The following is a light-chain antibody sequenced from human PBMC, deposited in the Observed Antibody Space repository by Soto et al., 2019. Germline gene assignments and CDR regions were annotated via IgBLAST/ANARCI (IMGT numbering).Light chain of an antibody. CDR3: QNAGTGMRV. V-gene: IGLV4-69*01. CDR2: LNSDGSH. J-gene: IGLJ3*02. CDR1: SGHSSYA. Sequence: QAVLTQSPSASASLGASVKLTCTLSSGHSSYAIAWYQQRPEKGPHYLMKLNSDGSHSKGDGIPDRFSGSSSGAERYLAIASHQSEDEADYYSQNAGTGMRVFGGGTKLTVL.